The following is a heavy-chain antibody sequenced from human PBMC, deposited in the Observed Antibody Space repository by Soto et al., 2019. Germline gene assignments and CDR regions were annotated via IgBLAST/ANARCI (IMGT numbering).Heavy chain of an antibody. CDR1: GYAFSSYF. CDR3: AKDIHYAASNSYFFYGLDV. V-gene: IGHV1-46*01. Sequence: GASVKVSCKASGYAFSSYFVHWVRQAPGQGLEWLGLINPNGGRTTYAQRFQGRITMTRDTSSNTVYMDLSGLRSEDTAVYYCAKDIHYAASNSYFFYGLDVWGQGTTVTVSS. CDR2: INPNGGRT. D-gene: IGHD3-16*01. J-gene: IGHJ6*02.